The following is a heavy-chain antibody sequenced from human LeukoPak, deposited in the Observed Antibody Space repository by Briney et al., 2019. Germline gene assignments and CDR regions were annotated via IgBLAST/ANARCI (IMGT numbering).Heavy chain of an antibody. J-gene: IGHJ4*02. V-gene: IGHV1-18*04. D-gene: IGHD3-10*01. CDR1: GYTFTGYY. Sequence: ASVKVSCKASGYTFTGYYMHWVRQAPGQGLEWMGWISGYNGNTNYAQKLQGRVTMTTDTSTSTAYMELRSLRSDDTAVYYCCTGVRGLKGALDYWGQGTLVTVSS. CDR3: CTGVRGLKGALDY. CDR2: ISGYNGNT.